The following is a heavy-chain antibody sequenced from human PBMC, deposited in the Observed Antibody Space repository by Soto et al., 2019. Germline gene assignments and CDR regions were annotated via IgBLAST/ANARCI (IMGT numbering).Heavy chain of an antibody. CDR1: GFTFSSYE. CDR2: ISSSGSTI. J-gene: IGHJ4*02. Sequence: EVQLVESGGGLVQPGGSLRLSCAASGFTFSSYEMNWVRQAPGKGLEWVSYISSSGSTIYYADSVKGRFTISRDNAKNSLYLQMNSLRAEDTAVYYCATTRRITIFGVVTSTNFDYWGQGTLVTVSS. V-gene: IGHV3-48*03. CDR3: ATTRRITIFGVVTSTNFDY. D-gene: IGHD3-3*01.